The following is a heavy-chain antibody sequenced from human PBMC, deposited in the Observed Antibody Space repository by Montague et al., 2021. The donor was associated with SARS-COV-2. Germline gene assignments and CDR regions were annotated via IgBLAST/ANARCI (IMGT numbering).Heavy chain of an antibody. D-gene: IGHD5-18*01. V-gene: IGHV4-39*01. CDR2: IYYTGST. J-gene: IGHJ3*01. CDR1: GGSISNSIYN. Sequence: ETLSLTCTVSGGSISNSIYNWGWNRQTPWKGLEWIGRIYYTGSTYYXSSLKSRVTISMNTSNNQFFLKLTSVTAADTAVYYCARPARGYSYGLDAFEVWGQGTMVTVSS. CDR3: ARPARGYSYGLDAFEV.